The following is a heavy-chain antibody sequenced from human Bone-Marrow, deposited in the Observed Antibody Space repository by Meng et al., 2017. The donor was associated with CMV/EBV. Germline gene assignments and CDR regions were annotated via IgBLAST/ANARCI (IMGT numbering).Heavy chain of an antibody. CDR1: GYSFTSYW. CDR3: ARYYYDSSGYWGYFDY. J-gene: IGHJ4*02. CDR2: IYPGDSDT. D-gene: IGHD3-22*01. Sequence: SGYSFTSYWSGWVRQMPGKGLEWMGIIYPGDSDTRYSPSFQGQVTISADKSISTAYLQWSSLKASDTAMYYCARYYYDSSGYWGYFDYWGQGTLVTVSS. V-gene: IGHV5-51*01.